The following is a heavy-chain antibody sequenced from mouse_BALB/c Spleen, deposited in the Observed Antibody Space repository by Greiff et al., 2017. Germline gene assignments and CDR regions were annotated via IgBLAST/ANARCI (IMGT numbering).Heavy chain of an antibody. Sequence: QVQLQQPGAELVKPGASVKLSCTASGYTFTSYWMHWVKQRPGQGLEWIGEIDPSDSYTNYNQKFKGKATLTVDKSSSTAYMQLSSLTSEDSAVYYCARGRGNFYYFDYWGQGTTLTVSS. J-gene: IGHJ2*01. D-gene: IGHD2-1*01. CDR3: ARGRGNFYYFDY. V-gene: IGHV1-69*02. CDR1: GYTFTSYW. CDR2: IDPSDSYT.